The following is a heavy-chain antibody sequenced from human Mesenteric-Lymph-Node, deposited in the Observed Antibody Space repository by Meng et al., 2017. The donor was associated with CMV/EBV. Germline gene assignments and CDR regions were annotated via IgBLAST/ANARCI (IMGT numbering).Heavy chain of an antibody. CDR3: ASHIASAGSYWYFDL. CDR2: INHSGST. CDR1: GGSLSNYY. J-gene: IGHJ2*01. V-gene: IGHV4-34*01. Sequence: AGCGGSLSNYYGSWIRQPPGKGLEWIGEINHSGSTNYNPSLKSRVTISVDTSKNQFSLKLNSVTAADTAVYYCASHIASAGSYWYFDLWTRGTLVTVPQ. D-gene: IGHD6-13*01.